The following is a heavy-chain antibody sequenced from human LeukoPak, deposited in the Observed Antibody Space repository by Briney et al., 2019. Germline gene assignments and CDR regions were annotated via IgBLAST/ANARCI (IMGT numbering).Heavy chain of an antibody. D-gene: IGHD1-26*01. Sequence: GASVKVSCKASGYTFTSYDINWERQATGQGLEWVGWMNPASGTTGYAQKFQGRVTMTRNTSIGAAYMELNSLRSQDTAVYYCARGRGLSGSYYDDYWGQGTLVTVSS. CDR1: GYTFTSYD. J-gene: IGHJ4*02. CDR2: MNPASGTT. V-gene: IGHV1-8*01. CDR3: ARGRGLSGSYYDDY.